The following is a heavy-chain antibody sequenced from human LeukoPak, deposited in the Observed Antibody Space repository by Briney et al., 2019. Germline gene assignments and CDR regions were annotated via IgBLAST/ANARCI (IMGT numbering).Heavy chain of an antibody. CDR1: GFTFSSYA. CDR3: AKNYGTSRPFYDS. J-gene: IGHJ4*02. V-gene: IGHV3-23*01. CDR2: ISGDAIYI. Sequence: PGGSLRLSCAASGFTFSSYAMTWVRQAPGKGLRWVSAISGDAIYIYYLDSVKGRFTTSRDNSKNTLFLQMNSLTADDTAVYYCAKNYGTSRPFYDSWGQGIVVTVAS. D-gene: IGHD4-17*01.